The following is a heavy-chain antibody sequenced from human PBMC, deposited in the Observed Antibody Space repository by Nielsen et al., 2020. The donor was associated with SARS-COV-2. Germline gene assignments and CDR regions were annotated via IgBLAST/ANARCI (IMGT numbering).Heavy chain of an antibody. D-gene: IGHD3-22*01. CDR3: ARDSSGTYRRVDY. J-gene: IGHJ4*02. CDR2: INPSDGGT. CDR1: GYTFTNNY. V-gene: IGHV1-46*01. Sequence: ASVKVSCKASGYTFTNNYMHWVRQAPGQGLEWMGLINPSDGGTTYAQKFQGRVTMTRDTSTGTVYMELNSLRSNDTAVYYCARDSSGTYRRVDYWGQGTLVTVSS.